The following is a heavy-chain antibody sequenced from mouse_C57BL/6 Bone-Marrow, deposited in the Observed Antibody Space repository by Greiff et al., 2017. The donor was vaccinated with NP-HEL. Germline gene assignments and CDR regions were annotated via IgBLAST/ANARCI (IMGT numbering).Heavy chain of an antibody. Sequence: QVQLQQPGAELVKPGASVKVSCKASGYTFTSYWMHWVKQRPGQGLEWIGRIHPSASGTNYNQKFKGKATLTEDKSSSTAYMQLSSLTSEDSAVYYCVRGSLDYWGQGTTLTVSS. CDR2: IHPSASGT. V-gene: IGHV1-74*01. CDR3: VRGSLDY. J-gene: IGHJ2*01. D-gene: IGHD1-1*02. CDR1: GYTFTSYW.